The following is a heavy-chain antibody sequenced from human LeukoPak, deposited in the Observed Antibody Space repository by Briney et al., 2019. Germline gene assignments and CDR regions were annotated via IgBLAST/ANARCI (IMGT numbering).Heavy chain of an antibody. CDR3: ARETDGHFDY. V-gene: IGHV4-59*01. D-gene: IGHD5-24*01. Sequence: SETLSLTCTVSGGSISNYYWSWIRQPPGKGLEWIGYIYYSGSTNYNPSLKSRVTISVDTSKNQFSLKLSSVTAADTAVYYCARETDGHFDYWGQGTLVTVSS. CDR2: IYYSGST. J-gene: IGHJ4*02. CDR1: GGSISNYY.